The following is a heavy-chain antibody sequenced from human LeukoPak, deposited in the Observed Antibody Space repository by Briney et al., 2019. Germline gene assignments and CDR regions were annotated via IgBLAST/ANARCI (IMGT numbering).Heavy chain of an antibody. D-gene: IGHD6-13*01. V-gene: IGHV3-43*01. CDR1: GFTFDDYT. CDR3: AKGITAAGPYGMDV. J-gene: IGHJ6*02. CDR2: ISWDGGST. Sequence: GGSLRLSCAASGFTFDDYTMHWVRQAPGKGLEWVSLISWDGGSTYYADSVKGRFTISRDNSKSSLYLQMNSLRTEDTALYYCAKGITAAGPYGMDVWGQGTTVTVSS.